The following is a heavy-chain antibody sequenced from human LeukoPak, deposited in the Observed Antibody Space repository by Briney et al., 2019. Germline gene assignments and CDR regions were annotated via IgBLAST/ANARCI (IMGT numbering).Heavy chain of an antibody. CDR1: GFTFSSYA. CDR3: VKYGADV. Sequence: GGSLRLSCVVSGFTFSSYAMHWVRQPPGKGLEWVSAISGSDGSTYYADSVKGRFTISRDNSKNTLYLQMNSLRAEDTAVYYCVKYGADVWGQGTTVTVSS. J-gene: IGHJ6*02. D-gene: IGHD3-10*01. CDR2: ISGSDGST. V-gene: IGHV3-23*01.